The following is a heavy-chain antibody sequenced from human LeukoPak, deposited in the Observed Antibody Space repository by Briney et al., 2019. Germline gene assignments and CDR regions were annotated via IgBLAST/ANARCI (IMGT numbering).Heavy chain of an antibody. J-gene: IGHJ5*02. Sequence: ASVKVSCKASGYTFTSYYMHWVRQAPGQGFEWMGIINPSGGSTSYAQKFQGRVTMTRDTSTSTAYMELSSLRSEDTAVYYCARDWGYYYDSSGYSSDLYNWFDPWGQGTLVTVSS. CDR1: GYTFTSYY. CDR3: ARDWGYYYDSSGYSSDLYNWFDP. V-gene: IGHV1-46*01. CDR2: INPSGGST. D-gene: IGHD3-22*01.